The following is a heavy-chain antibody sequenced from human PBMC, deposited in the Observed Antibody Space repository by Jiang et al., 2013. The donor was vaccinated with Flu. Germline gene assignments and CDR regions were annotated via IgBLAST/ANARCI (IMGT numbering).Heavy chain of an antibody. J-gene: IGHJ3*02. CDR1: GSINNYY. V-gene: IGHV4-59*01. CDR3: ARGGGWQDAFDI. Sequence: GSINNYYWSWIRQTPGKGLEWIGYIYYSGSTNYNPSLKSRVTISVDTSKNQFSLKLSSVTAADTAVYYCARGGGWQDAFDIWGQGTMVTVSS. CDR2: IYYSGST. D-gene: IGHD6-19*01.